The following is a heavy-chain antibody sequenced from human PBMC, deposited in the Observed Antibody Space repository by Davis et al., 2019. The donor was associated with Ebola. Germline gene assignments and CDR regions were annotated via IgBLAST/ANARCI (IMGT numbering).Heavy chain of an antibody. J-gene: IGHJ4*02. CDR3: AKAKGGSFFDY. Sequence: GGSLRLSCAASGFTFSSYGMHWVRQAPGKGLEWVAVISYDGSNKYYADSVKGRFTISRDNSKNTLYLQMNSLRADDTAVYYCAKAKGGSFFDYWGQGTLVTVSS. V-gene: IGHV3-30*18. CDR1: GFTFSSYG. D-gene: IGHD3-16*01. CDR2: ISYDGSNK.